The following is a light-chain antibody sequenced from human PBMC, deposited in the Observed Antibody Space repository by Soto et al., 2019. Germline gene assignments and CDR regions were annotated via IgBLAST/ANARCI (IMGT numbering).Light chain of an antibody. J-gene: IGKJ1*01. CDR3: HQYGSSPQT. CDR1: QSVSSTH. CDR2: GAS. Sequence: EIVLTQSPGTLSLSPGDRATIFCRASQSVSSTHLAWYHQKPGQAPRLLIYGASTRASGIPDRFSGSGSGTDFTLTISRLETEDFAVYYCHQYGSSPQTFGQGTKV. V-gene: IGKV3-20*01.